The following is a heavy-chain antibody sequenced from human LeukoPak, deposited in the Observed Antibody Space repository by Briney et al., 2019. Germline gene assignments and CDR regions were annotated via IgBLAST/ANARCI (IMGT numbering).Heavy chain of an antibody. D-gene: IGHD3-3*01. CDR2: MNPNSGNT. Sequence: ASVKVSCKASGYTFTSYDINWVRQATGQGLEWMGWMNPNSGNTGYAQKFQGRVTMTRNTSISTAYMELSSLRSEDTAVYYCARGRYYDFWSGPDYWDQGTLVTVSS. V-gene: IGHV1-8*01. CDR3: ARGRYYDFWSGPDY. J-gene: IGHJ4*02. CDR1: GYTFTSYD.